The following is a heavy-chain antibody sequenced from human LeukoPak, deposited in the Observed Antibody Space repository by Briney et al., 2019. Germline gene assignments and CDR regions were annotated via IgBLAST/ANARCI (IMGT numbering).Heavy chain of an antibody. J-gene: IGHJ6*03. Sequence: SETLSLTCTVSGYSISSGYYWGWIRQPPGKGLEWTGSIDHSGSTNYNPSLKSRVTISVDTSKNQFSLKLSSVTAADTAVYYCARVISLYYYYYYMDVWGKGTTVTVSS. CDR2: IDHSGST. CDR1: GYSISSGYY. V-gene: IGHV4-38-2*02. CDR3: ARVISLYYYYYYMDV.